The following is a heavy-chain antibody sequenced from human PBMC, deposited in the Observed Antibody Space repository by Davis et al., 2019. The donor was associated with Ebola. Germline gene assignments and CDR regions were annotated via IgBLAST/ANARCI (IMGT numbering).Heavy chain of an antibody. V-gene: IGHV4-34*01. CDR2: INHSGST. CDR1: GGSFSGYY. Sequence: SETQSLTCAVYGGSFSGYYWSWIRQPPGKGLEWIGEINHSGSTNYNPSLKSRVTISVDTSKNQFSLKLSSVTAADTAVYYCARHRHYGMDVWGQGTTVTVSS. CDR3: ARHRHYGMDV. J-gene: IGHJ6*02.